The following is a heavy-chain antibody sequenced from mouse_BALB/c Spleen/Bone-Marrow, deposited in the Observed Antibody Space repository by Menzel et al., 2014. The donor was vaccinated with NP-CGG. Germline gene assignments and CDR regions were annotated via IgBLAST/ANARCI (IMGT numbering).Heavy chain of an antibody. V-gene: IGHV1-87*01. CDR3: ARGFPFEY. Sequence: VQLQQSGAELARPGASVKLSCKASGYTFTSYWMQWVKQRPGQGLEWIGAIYPGDGDTRYTQKFKGKATLTADKSSSTAYMQLSGLAFEDSAVYYCARGFPFEYGGQGPPPTVSS. CDR2: IYPGDGDT. CDR1: GYTFTSYW. J-gene: IGHJ2*01.